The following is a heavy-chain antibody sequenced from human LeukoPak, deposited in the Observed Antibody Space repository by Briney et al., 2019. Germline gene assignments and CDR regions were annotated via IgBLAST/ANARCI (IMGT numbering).Heavy chain of an antibody. V-gene: IGHV6-1*01. CDR2: TYYRSKWYN. J-gene: IGHJ4*02. Sequence: SQTLSLTFAISGDSVSSNSVAWNWIRQSPSRGLEWLGRTYYRSKWYNDYAVSAKSRITINPDTSKNQFSLQLNSVTPEDTAVYYCARDAGDPKYFDYWGQGTLVTVSS. CDR3: ARDAGDPKYFDY. D-gene: IGHD1-14*01. CDR1: GDSVSSNSVA.